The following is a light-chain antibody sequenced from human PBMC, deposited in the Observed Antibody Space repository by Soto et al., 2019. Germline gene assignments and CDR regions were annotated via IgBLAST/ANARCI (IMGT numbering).Light chain of an antibody. CDR3: CSYAGSSTFYV. J-gene: IGLJ1*01. V-gene: IGLV2-23*02. CDR1: SSDVGSYNL. Sequence: QSVLTQPASASGSPGQSVTISCTGTSSDVGSYNLVSWYQQHPGKAPKLMIYEVSQPPSGVSNRFSGSKSGNSASLTISGLQAEDEADYYCCSYAGSSTFYVFGTGTKLTVL. CDR2: EVS.